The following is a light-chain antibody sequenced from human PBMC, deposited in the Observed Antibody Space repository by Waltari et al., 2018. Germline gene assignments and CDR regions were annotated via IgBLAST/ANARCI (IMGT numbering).Light chain of an antibody. V-gene: IGKV1-39*01. CDR2: AAS. Sequence: DIQMTQSPSSLSASVGDSVTITCRASQSISSYLNWYQQKPGKAPKLLIYAASSLQSGGPSRFSGSGSGTDFTLTISSLQPEDFSTYYCQQSYSLPRTFGQGTKVEIK. CDR1: QSISSY. J-gene: IGKJ1*01. CDR3: QQSYSLPRT.